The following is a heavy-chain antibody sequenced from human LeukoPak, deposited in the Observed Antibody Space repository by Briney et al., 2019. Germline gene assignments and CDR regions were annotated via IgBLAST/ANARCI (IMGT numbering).Heavy chain of an antibody. D-gene: IGHD3-9*01. V-gene: IGHV3-21*01. J-gene: IGHJ6*02. CDR3: ARDQYYDILTGYYSYYYGMDV. CDR1: GFTSSIYS. CDR2: ISSSSSYI. Sequence: GGSLRLFCTASGFTSSIYSMNWVRQAPGKGLEWVSSISSSSSYIYYADSVKGRFTISRDNAKNSLYLQMNSLRAEDTAVYYCARDQYYDILTGYYSYYYGMDVWGQGTTVTVSS.